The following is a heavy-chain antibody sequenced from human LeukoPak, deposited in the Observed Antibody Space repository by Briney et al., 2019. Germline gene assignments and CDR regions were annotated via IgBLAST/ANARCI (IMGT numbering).Heavy chain of an antibody. CDR2: IRYDGSNK. V-gene: IGHV3-30*02. J-gene: IGHJ3*02. Sequence: GGSLRLSCAASGFTFSSYGMHWVRQAPGKGLEWVAFIRYDGSNKYYADSVKGRFTISRDNAKNSLYLQMNSLRAEDTAVYYCARGSTGAFDIWGQGTMVTVSS. CDR3: ARGSTGAFDI. CDR1: GFTFSSYG.